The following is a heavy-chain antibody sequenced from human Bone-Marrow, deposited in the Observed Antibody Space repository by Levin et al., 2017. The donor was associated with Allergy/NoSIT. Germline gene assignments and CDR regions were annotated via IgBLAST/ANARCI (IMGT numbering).Heavy chain of an antibody. J-gene: IGHJ4*02. D-gene: IGHD3-9*01. V-gene: IGHV3-30-3*01. Sequence: GESLKISCAASGFTFTNYAMHWVRQAPGKGLEWVAVISYDGSNKYYADSVKGRFTISRDNSKYTLYLQMNSLRAEDTAVYYCARGLGLRFFDWLSCDYWGQGTLVTVSS. CDR1: GFTFTNYA. CDR2: ISYDGSNK. CDR3: ARGLGLRFFDWLSCDY.